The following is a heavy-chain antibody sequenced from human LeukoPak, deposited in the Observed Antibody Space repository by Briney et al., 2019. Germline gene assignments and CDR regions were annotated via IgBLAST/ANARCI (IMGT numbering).Heavy chain of an antibody. V-gene: IGHV3-23*01. J-gene: IGHJ6*03. D-gene: IGHD4-11*01. Sequence: PGGSLRLSCPASGFTFISYAMSWVRQAPGEGLEWVSAISGSGGSTYYADSVKGRFTTSRDNPKNTLYLQMNSLRAEDTAVYYCAKDLDTVTIDYYYYMDVWGKGTTVTVSS. CDR1: GFTFISYA. CDR3: AKDLDTVTIDYYYYMDV. CDR2: ISGSGGST.